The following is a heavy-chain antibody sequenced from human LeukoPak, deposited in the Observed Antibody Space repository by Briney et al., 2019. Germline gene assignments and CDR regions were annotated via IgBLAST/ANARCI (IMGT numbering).Heavy chain of an antibody. CDR2: IYYSGST. CDR1: GGSISSYY. J-gene: IGHJ4*02. D-gene: IGHD5-12*01. Sequence: SETLSLTCTVSGGSISSYYWSWIRQPPGKGLEWIGYIYYSGSTNYNPSLKSRVTISVDTSKNQFSLKLSSVTAADTAVYYCAREGIVATIGFFDYWGQGTLVTVSS. CDR3: AREGIVATIGFFDY. V-gene: IGHV4-59*01.